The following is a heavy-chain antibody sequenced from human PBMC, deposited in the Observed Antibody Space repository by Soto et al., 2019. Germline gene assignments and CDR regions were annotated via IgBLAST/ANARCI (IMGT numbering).Heavy chain of an antibody. J-gene: IGHJ4*02. CDR2: IYYSGST. D-gene: IGHD2-8*01. V-gene: IGHV4-31*03. CDR1: VGSISSGGYY. CDR3: ASSYCTTGVCYSTFDY. Sequence: PSETLSLTGTVSVGSISSGGYYWSWILQHPGKGLEWIGYIYYSGSTYYNPSLKSRVTISVDTSKNQFSLKLSSVTAADTAVYYCASSYCTTGVCYSTFDYWGQGTLVTVSS.